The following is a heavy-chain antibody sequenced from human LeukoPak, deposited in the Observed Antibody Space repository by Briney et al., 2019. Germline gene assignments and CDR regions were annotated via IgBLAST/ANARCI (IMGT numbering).Heavy chain of an antibody. V-gene: IGHV3-30*18. CDR2: ISYDGSNK. Sequence: GGSLRLSCAASGFTFSSYGMHWVRQAPGKGLEWVAVISYDGSNKYYADSVKGRFTISRDNSKNTLYLQMNSLRAEGTAVYYCAKIGPIDYWGQGTLVTVSS. CDR1: GFTFSSYG. J-gene: IGHJ4*02. CDR3: AKIGPIDY.